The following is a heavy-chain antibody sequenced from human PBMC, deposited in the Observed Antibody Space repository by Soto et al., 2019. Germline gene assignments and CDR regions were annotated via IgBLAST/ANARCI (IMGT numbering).Heavy chain of an antibody. CDR2: ISPSSGAT. CDR1: GSNFVADY. Sequence: ASAKVSCQASGSNFVADYMHWVRQAPGPGLEWMGWISPSSGATNFAERFQGRVTMTSDTSISTFYMEIKRLNSDDTDVYFCSKDGEYGDYGYNFGYWGRGTWDTVS. CDR3: SKDGEYGDYGYNFGY. D-gene: IGHD2-21*02. V-gene: IGHV1-2*02. J-gene: IGHJ4*02.